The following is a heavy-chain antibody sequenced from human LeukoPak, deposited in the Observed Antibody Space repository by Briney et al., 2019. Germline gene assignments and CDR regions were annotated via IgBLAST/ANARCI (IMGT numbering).Heavy chain of an antibody. CDR3: ARERDDYYFDY. CDR2: ISRSGTII. D-gene: IGHD3-3*01. CDR1: GFTFSGYE. J-gene: IGHJ4*02. V-gene: IGHV3-48*03. Sequence: GGSLRLSCAASGFTFSGYEMNWVRQAPGKGLEWVSYISRSGTIISYADSVKGRFTISRDNAKNTLYLQMNSLRAEDTAVYYCARERDDYYFDYWGQGTLVTVSS.